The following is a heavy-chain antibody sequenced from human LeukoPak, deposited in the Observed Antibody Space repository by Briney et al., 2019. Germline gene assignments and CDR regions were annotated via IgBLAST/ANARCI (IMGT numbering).Heavy chain of an antibody. CDR2: IYYSGST. V-gene: IGHV4-39*07. CDR1: GGSISSSSYY. J-gene: IGHJ4*02. Sequence: KASETLSLTCTVSGGSISSSSYYWGWIRQPPGKGLEWIGSIYYSGSTYYNPSLKSRVTISVDTSKNQFSLKLSSVTAADTAVYYCAGLTPYYGGNSFPAAPFDYWGQGTLVTVSS. CDR3: AGLTPYYGGNSFPAAPFDY. D-gene: IGHD4-23*01.